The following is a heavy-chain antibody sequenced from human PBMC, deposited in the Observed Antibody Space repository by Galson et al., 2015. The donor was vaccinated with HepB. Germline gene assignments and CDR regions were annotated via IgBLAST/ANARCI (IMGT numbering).Heavy chain of an antibody. D-gene: IGHD5-12*01. J-gene: IGHJ4*02. CDR1: GSTFSSYA. CDR3: AKSDRIVATTFDY. CDR2: ISGSGGST. V-gene: IGHV3-23*01. Sequence: SLRLSCAASGSTFSSYAMSWVRQAPGKGLEWVSAISGSGGSTYYADSVKGRFTISRDNSKNTLYLQMNSLRAEDTAVYYCAKSDRIVATTFDYWGQGTLVTVSS.